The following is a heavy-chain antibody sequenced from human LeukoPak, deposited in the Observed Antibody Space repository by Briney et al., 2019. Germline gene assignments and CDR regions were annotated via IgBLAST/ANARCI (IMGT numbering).Heavy chain of an antibody. V-gene: IGHV3-30*18. CDR2: ISYEGSNK. D-gene: IGHD6-13*01. Sequence: GRSLRLSCAASGFTFSSYGMHWVRQAPGKGLEWVAVISYEGSNKYYADSVKGRFTISRDNSKNTLYLQMNSLRAEDTAVYYCAKGTWAAAGTSFDYWGQGTVVTVSS. CDR1: GFTFSSYG. CDR3: AKGTWAAAGTSFDY. J-gene: IGHJ4*02.